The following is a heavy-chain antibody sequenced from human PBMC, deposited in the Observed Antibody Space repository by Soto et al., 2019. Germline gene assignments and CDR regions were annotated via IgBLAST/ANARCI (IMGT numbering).Heavy chain of an antibody. CDR3: ARLPGHTAPQPDY. CDR1: GFNFSFHA. J-gene: IGHJ4*02. CDR2: IGVSPEHT. Sequence: GGSLRLSCTASGFNFSFHAMSWVRQAPGKGLQWVSSIGVSPEHTYYLDSVKGRFTISRDSAKNTLYLDMTSLRGEDTALYYCARLPGHTAPQPDYWGRGTRVTVSS. V-gene: IGHV3-23*01. D-gene: IGHD5-18*01.